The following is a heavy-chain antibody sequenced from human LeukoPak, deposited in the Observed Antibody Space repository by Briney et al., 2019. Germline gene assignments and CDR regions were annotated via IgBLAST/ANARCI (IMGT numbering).Heavy chain of an antibody. Sequence: QSGGSLRLSCAASGFTFSSYWMHWVRQAPGKGLVWVSRINSDGSSTSYADSVKGRFTISRDNSKNTLHLQMNSLRAEDTAVYYCARDSGWGYSGYDSPNDAFDIWGQGTMVTVSS. J-gene: IGHJ3*02. CDR2: INSDGSST. CDR1: GFTFSSYW. D-gene: IGHD5-12*01. V-gene: IGHV3-74*01. CDR3: ARDSGWGYSGYDSPNDAFDI.